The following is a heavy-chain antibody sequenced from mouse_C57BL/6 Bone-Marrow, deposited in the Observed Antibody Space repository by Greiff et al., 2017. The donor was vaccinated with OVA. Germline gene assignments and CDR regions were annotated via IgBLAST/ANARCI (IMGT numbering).Heavy chain of an antibody. Sequence: EVKLLESGGDLVKPGGSLKLSCAASGFTFSSYGMSWVRQTPDQRLEWVATISSGGSYTYYPDSVMGRFTISRDNAKNTLYLQMSSLKSEDPAMYYCARDYYGSSDYWGQGTTLTVSS. CDR2: ISSGGSYT. CDR1: GFTFSSYG. D-gene: IGHD1-1*01. V-gene: IGHV5-6*01. CDR3: ARDYYGSSDY. J-gene: IGHJ2*01.